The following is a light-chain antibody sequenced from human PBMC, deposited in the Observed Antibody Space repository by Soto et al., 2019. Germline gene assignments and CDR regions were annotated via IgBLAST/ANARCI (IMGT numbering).Light chain of an antibody. CDR2: DAS. Sequence: DIQMTQSPSTLSASVGHRFTITCRASQSISSWLAWYQQKPGKAPKLLIYDASSLESGVPSSLSGSASGTDFTLTISRMKPDDFATYYCQQYNSYSTFGQGTKVDIK. V-gene: IGKV1-5*01. CDR3: QQYNSYST. J-gene: IGKJ1*01. CDR1: QSISSW.